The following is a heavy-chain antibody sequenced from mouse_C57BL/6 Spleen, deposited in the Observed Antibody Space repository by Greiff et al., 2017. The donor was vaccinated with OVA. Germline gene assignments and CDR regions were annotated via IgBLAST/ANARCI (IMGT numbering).Heavy chain of an antibody. CDR1: GYTFTDYY. CDR3: ARDDLGSSYGDY. D-gene: IGHD1-1*01. Sequence: VQLQQSGPVLVKPGASVKMSCKASGYTFTDYYMNWVKQSHGKSLEWIGVINPYNGGTSYNQKFKGKATLTVDKSSSTAYMVLNSLTSEDSAVYYCARDDLGSSYGDYWGQGTTLTVSS. J-gene: IGHJ2*01. V-gene: IGHV1-19*01. CDR2: INPYNGGT.